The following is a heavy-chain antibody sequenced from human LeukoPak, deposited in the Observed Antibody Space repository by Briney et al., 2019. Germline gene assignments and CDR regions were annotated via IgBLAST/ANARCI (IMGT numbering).Heavy chain of an antibody. CDR3: ARVALRPIDYSNPEFDP. CDR2: ITSDSTTM. CDR1: GFTVSSNY. J-gene: IGHJ5*02. Sequence: GGSLRLSCAASGFTVSSNYMNWVRQAPGQGLEWVSYITSDSTTMFYADSVKGRFTASRDNAENSMYLQMNSLRAEDTAVYYCARVALRPIDYSNPEFDPWGQGTLVTVSS. V-gene: IGHV3-48*01. D-gene: IGHD4-11*01.